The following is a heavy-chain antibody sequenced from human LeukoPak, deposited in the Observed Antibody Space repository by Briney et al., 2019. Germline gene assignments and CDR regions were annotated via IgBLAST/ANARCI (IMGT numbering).Heavy chain of an antibody. CDR1: GFTFDDYT. V-gene: IGHV3-43*01. CDR2: ISWDADIT. Sequence: GGSLRLSCAASGFTFDDYTMHWVRQAPWKGLEWVSLISWDADITYYADSVKGRFTISRDNSKNSLYLQMNSLRTEDTALYYCAKGLRPGGNDGFDIWGQGTMVTVSS. CDR3: AKGLRPGGNDGFDI. D-gene: IGHD2-21*02. J-gene: IGHJ3*02.